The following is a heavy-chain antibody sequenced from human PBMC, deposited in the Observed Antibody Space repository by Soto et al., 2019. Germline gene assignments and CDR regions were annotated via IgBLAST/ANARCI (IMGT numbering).Heavy chain of an antibody. J-gene: IGHJ4*02. CDR1: GFTFSSYS. CDR2: ISSSSSII. Sequence: GGSLRLSCAASGFTFSSYSMNWVRQAPGKGLEWVSYISSSSSIIYYADSVKGRFTISRDNAKNSLYLQMNSLRAEDTAVYYCARGYYDSSGYYWVFDYWGQGTLVTVS. D-gene: IGHD3-22*01. CDR3: ARGYYDSSGYYWVFDY. V-gene: IGHV3-48*01.